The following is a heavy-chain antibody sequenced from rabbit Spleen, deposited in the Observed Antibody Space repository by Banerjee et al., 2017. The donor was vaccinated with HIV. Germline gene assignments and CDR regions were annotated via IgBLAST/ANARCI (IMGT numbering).Heavy chain of an antibody. D-gene: IGHD1-1*01. CDR2: IDTSNDNA. V-gene: IGHV1S40*01. Sequence: QSLEESGGDLVKPGASLTLTCKASGFDFSSGYDMCWVRQAPGKGLEWIACIDTSNDNAWYASWAKGRFTISKSSSTTVTLQMTSLTAADTATYFCARDDVGWSGYSLWGQGTLVTVS. CDR1: GFDFSSGYD. CDR3: ARDDVGWSGYSL. J-gene: IGHJ3*01.